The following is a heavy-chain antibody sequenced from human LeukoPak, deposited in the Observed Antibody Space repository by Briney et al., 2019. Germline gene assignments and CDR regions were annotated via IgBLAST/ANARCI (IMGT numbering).Heavy chain of an antibody. J-gene: IGHJ4*02. CDR3: AKGITMVRGVISLDFDY. D-gene: IGHD3-10*01. CDR2: IKQDGSEK. V-gene: IGHV3-7*01. CDR1: GFTFSTYW. Sequence: GGSLRLSCAASGFTFSTYWMSWVRQAPGKGLEWVANIKQDGSEKYYVDSVKGRFTISRDNAKNSLFLQMNSLRAEDTAVYYCAKGITMVRGVISLDFDYWGQGTLVTVSS.